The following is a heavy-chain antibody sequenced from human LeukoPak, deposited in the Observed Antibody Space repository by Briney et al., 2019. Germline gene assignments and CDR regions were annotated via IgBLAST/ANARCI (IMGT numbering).Heavy chain of an antibody. J-gene: IGHJ4*02. V-gene: IGHV3-30*04. CDR1: GFTFSSHA. CDR2: MSYDGSKK. Sequence: PGRSLRLSCAASGFTFSSHAMNWVRQAPGKGLEWVAVMSYDGSKKYYADSVKGRFTISRDNSKNTLYLQMNSLRAEDTAVYYCARDRIEMTRKGYFDYWGQGTLVTVSS. CDR3: ARDRIEMTRKGYFDY. D-gene: IGHD5-24*01.